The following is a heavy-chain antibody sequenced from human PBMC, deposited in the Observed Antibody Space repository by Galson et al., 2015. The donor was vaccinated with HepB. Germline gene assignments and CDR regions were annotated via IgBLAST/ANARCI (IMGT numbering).Heavy chain of an antibody. D-gene: IGHD3-10*01. CDR3: ARGGDNPAGRGDTSMDV. V-gene: IGHV6-1*01. Sequence: CAISGDSVSSNSAAWYWIRQSPSRGLEWLGRTYYRAKWYNDYAVSVRGRITINPDTSKNQFSLHLSSVTAADTAVYYCARGGDNPAGRGDTSMDVWGQGTTVTVSS. CDR1: GDSVSSNSAA. CDR2: TYYRAKWYN. J-gene: IGHJ6*02.